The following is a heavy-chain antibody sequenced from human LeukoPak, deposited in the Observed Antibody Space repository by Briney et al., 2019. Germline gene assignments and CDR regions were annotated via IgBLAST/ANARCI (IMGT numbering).Heavy chain of an antibody. CDR1: GLTFSSHW. CDR2: ITNDGSST. Sequence: GGSLRLSCAASGLTFSSHWMHWVRQAPGKGLVWVSRITNDGSSTTYADSVKGRFTISRDNAKNSLYLQMNSLRDEDTAVYYCASSGSYRFDYWGQGTLVTVSS. V-gene: IGHV3-74*01. D-gene: IGHD1-26*01. CDR3: ASSGSYRFDY. J-gene: IGHJ4*02.